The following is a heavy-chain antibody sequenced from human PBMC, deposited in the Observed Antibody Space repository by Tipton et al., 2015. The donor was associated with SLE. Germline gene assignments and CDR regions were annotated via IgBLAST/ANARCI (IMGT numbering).Heavy chain of an antibody. CDR2: IYYSGTT. CDR3: ARAIGVNYFNF. V-gene: IGHV4-39*07. Sequence: TLSLTCTVSGASISSTIYSWAWIRQPPGKGLEWIGGIYYSGTTYYNPSLKSRVTISVHTSTDQFSLNLSSVTAADTAVYYCARAIGVNYFNFWGQGILVNVSP. J-gene: IGHJ4*02. D-gene: IGHD3-16*01. CDR1: GASISSTIYS.